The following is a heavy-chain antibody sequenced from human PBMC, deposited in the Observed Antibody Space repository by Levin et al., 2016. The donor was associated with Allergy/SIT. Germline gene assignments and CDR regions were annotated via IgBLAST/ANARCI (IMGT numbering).Heavy chain of an antibody. CDR1: GGSISSYY. V-gene: IGHV4-59*01. J-gene: IGHJ4*02. Sequence: SETLSLTCTVSGGSISSYYWSWIRQPPGKGLEWIGYIYYSGSTNYNPSLKSRVTISVDTSKNQFSLKLSSVTAADTAVYYCARTYYEDYVWGSYRLYYFDYWGQGTLVTVSS. CDR2: IYYSGST. D-gene: IGHD3-16*02. CDR3: ARTYYEDYVWGSYRLYYFDY.